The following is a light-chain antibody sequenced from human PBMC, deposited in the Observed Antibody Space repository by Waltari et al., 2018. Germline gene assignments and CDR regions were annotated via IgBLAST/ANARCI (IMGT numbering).Light chain of an antibody. J-gene: IGKJ1*01. CDR1: QSVSSNY. V-gene: IGKV3-20*01. CDR2: DAS. Sequence: FVLTQSPGTLSLSPGERVILSCRASQSVSSNYLAWYQQKPGQAPRLLIYDASNRATGIADGFSGSGSGTDFTLTISRLEPEDVAVYYCQQYGRSPWTFGQGIKVEIK. CDR3: QQYGRSPWT.